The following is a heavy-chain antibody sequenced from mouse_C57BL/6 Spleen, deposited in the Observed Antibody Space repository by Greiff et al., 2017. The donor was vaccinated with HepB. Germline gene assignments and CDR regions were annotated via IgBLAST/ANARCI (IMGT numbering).Heavy chain of an antibody. CDR1: GYTFTDYY. V-gene: IGHV1-19*01. Sequence: EVKLQESGPVLVKPGASVKMSCKASGYTFTDYYMNWVKQSHGKSLEWIGVINPYNGGTSYNQKFKGKATLTVDKSSSTAYMELNSLTSEDSAVYYCARNNYGNYEFAYWGQGTLVTVSA. J-gene: IGHJ3*01. CDR3: ARNNYGNYEFAY. CDR2: INPYNGGT. D-gene: IGHD2-1*01.